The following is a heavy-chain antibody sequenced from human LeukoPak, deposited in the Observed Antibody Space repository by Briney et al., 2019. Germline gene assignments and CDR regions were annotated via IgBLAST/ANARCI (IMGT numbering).Heavy chain of an antibody. V-gene: IGHV4-61*02. Sequence: PSETLSLTCTVSGGSISSGSYYWSWIRQPAGKGLEWIGRIYTSGSTNYNPSLKSRVTISVDTSKNQFSLKLSSVTAADTAVYYCARGYDSSGYYWYFDYWGQGTLVTVSS. D-gene: IGHD3-22*01. CDR1: GGSISSGSYY. J-gene: IGHJ4*02. CDR2: IYTSGST. CDR3: ARGYDSSGYYWYFDY.